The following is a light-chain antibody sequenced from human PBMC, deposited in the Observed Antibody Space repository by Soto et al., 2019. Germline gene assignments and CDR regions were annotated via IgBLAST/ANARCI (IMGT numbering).Light chain of an antibody. CDR2: AAS. CDR3: QHAHSFPLIN. V-gene: IGKV1-12*01. CDR1: EDISTW. Sequence: DIQMTQSPSSVSASVGDRVTITCRSSEDISTWLAWYQQKPGKAPKLLIYAASSLQSGVPSRFSGSGSGTDFTLTISSLQPEDFATYYCQHAHSFPLINLGQGTRLEIK. J-gene: IGKJ5*01.